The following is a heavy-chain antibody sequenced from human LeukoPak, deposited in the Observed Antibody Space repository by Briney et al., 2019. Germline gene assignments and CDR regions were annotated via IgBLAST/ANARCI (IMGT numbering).Heavy chain of an antibody. CDR1: GYTFISYY. V-gene: IGHV1-46*01. CDR2: INPSGGST. J-gene: IGHJ6*03. CDR3: ARAEVVVAATPYYMDV. D-gene: IGHD2-15*01. Sequence: ASVKVSCKASGYTFISYYMHWVRQAPGQGLEWMGIINPSGGSTSYAQKFQGRVTMTRDMSTSTVYMELSSLRSEDTAVYYCARAEVVVAATPYYMDVWGKGTTVTVSS.